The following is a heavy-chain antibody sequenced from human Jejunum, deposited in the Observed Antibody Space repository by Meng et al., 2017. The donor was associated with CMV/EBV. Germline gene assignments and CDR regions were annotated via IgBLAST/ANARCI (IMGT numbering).Heavy chain of an antibody. CDR1: GFTFNYFA. Sequence: SWAASGFTFNYFAIHWVRQAPGKGLEWVAVISSDGLSQKYAESVKGRFTISRDNSKNTVFLHMNSLRSEDTAVYYCARSEYQLHHIDFWGQGTPVTVSS. V-gene: IGHV3-30*04. CDR2: ISSDGLSQ. J-gene: IGHJ4*02. CDR3: ARSEYQLHHIDF. D-gene: IGHD2-2*01.